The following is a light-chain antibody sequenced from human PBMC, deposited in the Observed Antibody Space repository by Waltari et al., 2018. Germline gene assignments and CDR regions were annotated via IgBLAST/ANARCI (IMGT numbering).Light chain of an antibody. J-gene: IGLJ3*02. Sequence: QTVVTQEPSLSVSPGGTVTLTCALTSGSVSTTSYATWYQQTPGQPPRTLVYNGRSRSSGVPDRFSGSVLGNTAARTITGAQADDESNYYCSLYMGSGIWVFGGGTKLTVL. CDR2: NGR. V-gene: IGLV8-61*01. CDR1: SGSVSTTSY. CDR3: SLYMGSGIWV.